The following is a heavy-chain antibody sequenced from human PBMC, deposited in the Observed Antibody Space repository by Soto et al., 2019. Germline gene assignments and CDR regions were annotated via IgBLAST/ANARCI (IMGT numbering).Heavy chain of an antibody. J-gene: IGHJ5*02. CDR2: ISAYNGNT. CDR3: ARDSTGVYDFWSGRNWFDP. Sequence: GASVKVSFKASGYTFTSYGISWVRQAPGQLIEWMGCISAYNGNTNYAQKLQGRVTMTTDTSTSTAYMELRSLRSDDTAVYYCARDSTGVYDFWSGRNWFDPWGQGTLVTVSS. CDR1: GYTFTSYG. D-gene: IGHD3-3*01. V-gene: IGHV1-18*01.